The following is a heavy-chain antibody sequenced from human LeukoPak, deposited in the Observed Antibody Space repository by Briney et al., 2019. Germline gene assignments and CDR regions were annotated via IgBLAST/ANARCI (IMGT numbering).Heavy chain of an antibody. CDR2: IFYSGST. J-gene: IGHJ3*02. CDR1: GGSISSYY. D-gene: IGHD1-26*01. CDR3: ARRSGTYHAFDI. V-gene: IGHV4-59*08. Sequence: SETLSLTCTVSGGSISSYYWSWIRQPPGKGLEWIGYIFYSGSTNYSPSLKSRLTISVDTSKNQFSLKLSSVTAADTAVYYCARRSGTYHAFDIWGQGTMVTVSS.